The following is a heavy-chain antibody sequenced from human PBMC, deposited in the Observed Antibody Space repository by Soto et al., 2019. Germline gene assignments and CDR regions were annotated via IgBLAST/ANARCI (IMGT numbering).Heavy chain of an antibody. J-gene: IGHJ4*02. CDR2: IYYSGST. CDR3: ARGMPRYYYGSGSYERPVSH. CDR1: GGSISSGGYY. D-gene: IGHD3-10*01. Sequence: SETLSLTCTVSGGSISSGGYYWSWIRQHPGKGLEWIGYIYYSGSTYYNPSLKSRVTISVDTSKNQFSLKLSSVTAADTAVYYCARGMPRYYYGSGSYERPVSHWGQGTLVTVSS. V-gene: IGHV4-31*03.